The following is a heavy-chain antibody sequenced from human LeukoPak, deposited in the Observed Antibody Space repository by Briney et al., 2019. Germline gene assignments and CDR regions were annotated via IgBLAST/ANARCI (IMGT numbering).Heavy chain of an antibody. CDR2: MNPNNGRT. CDR1: GYTFINYD. J-gene: IGHJ6*03. Sequence: ASVKVSCKASGYTFINYDINWVRQATGQGLEWMGWMNPNNGRTGYAQKFQGRVTMTRNSCISTAYMELNTLTSDDTAVYYCARGSWITGTTSYYYHMDVWGKGTTVTVSS. D-gene: IGHD1-7*01. V-gene: IGHV1-8*01. CDR3: ARGSWITGTTSYYYHMDV.